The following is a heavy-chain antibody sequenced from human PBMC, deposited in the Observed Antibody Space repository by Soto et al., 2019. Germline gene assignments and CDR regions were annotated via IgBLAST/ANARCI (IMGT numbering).Heavy chain of an antibody. J-gene: IGHJ4*02. CDR3: VGASGVNPVDY. CDR2: ISSAGSAT. D-gene: IGHD3-10*01. V-gene: IGHV3-48*03. CDR1: GFTFSSFE. Sequence: GGSLRLSCATSGFTFSSFEMNWVRQAPGKGLEWVSYISSAGSATFYADSVKGRFTISRDNAKNSLFLQMNSLSAEDTALYYCVGASGVNPVDYWGQGTLVTVSP.